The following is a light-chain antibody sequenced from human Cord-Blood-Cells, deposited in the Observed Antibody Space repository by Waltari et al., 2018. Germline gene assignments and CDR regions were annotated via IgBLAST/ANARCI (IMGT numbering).Light chain of an antibody. CDR3: CSYAGSSTWV. J-gene: IGLJ3*02. CDR1: SSDVGSYNL. Sequence: QSARTQPASVSGSPAQSITISCTGTSSDVGSYNLVSWYQQHPGKAPKLMIYEGSKRPSGVSNRFSGSKSGNTASLTISGLQAEDEADYYCCSYAGSSTWVFGGGTKLTVL. V-gene: IGLV2-23*01. CDR2: EGS.